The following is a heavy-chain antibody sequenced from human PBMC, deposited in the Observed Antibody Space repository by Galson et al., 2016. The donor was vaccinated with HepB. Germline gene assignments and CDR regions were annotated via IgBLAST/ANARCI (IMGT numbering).Heavy chain of an antibody. CDR1: GYTFTNYN. Sequence: SVKVSCKASGYTFTNYNMHWVRQAPGQGLEWMGIINPSAGSTSYAQKFQGRVTMTKDTSTSTVYMELSSLRTEDTAVYYCARGRYYGMDVWGQGATVTVSS. CDR3: ARGRYYGMDV. J-gene: IGHJ6*02. CDR2: INPSAGST. V-gene: IGHV1-46*03.